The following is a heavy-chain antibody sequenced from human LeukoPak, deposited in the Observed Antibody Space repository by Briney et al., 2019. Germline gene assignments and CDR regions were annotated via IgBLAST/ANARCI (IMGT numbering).Heavy chain of an antibody. CDR1: GGSISSYY. CDR3: ASSPAFDILTGYFPYYFDY. CDR2: IYYSGST. V-gene: IGHV4-59*01. J-gene: IGHJ4*02. Sequence: SETLSLTCTVSGGSISSYYWSWIRQPPGKGLEWIGYIYYSGSTNYNPSLKSRVTISVDTSKNQFSLRLSSVTAADTAVYHCASSPAFDILTGYFPYYFDYWGQGTLVTVSS. D-gene: IGHD3-9*01.